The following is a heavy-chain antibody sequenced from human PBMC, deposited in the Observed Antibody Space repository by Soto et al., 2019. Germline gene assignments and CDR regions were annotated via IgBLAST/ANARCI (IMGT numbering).Heavy chain of an antibody. V-gene: IGHV4-31*03. J-gene: IGHJ4*02. D-gene: IGHD6-13*01. CDR3: AREHTGYSSSWYVDY. CDR2: IYYTGST. Sequence: SETLSLTCTVSGGSISSGGYYWSWIRQHPGKGLEWIGYIYYTGSTYYNPSLKSRVTISVDTSKNQFSLKLSSVTAADTAVYYCAREHTGYSSSWYVDYWGQGTLVTVSS. CDR1: GGSISSGGYY.